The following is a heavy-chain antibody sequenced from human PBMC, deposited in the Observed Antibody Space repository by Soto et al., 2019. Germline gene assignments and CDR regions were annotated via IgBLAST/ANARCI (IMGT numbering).Heavy chain of an antibody. D-gene: IGHD2-2*01. J-gene: IGHJ3*02. Sequence: PGGSLRLSCAASGFTFSSYAMHWVRQAPGKGLEWVAVISYDGSNKYYADSVKGRFTISRDNSKNTLYLQMNSLRAEDTAVYYCARVQNLLYIVVVRDALAICGQGTMVIV. CDR3: ARVQNLLYIVVVRDALAI. CDR1: GFTFSSYA. V-gene: IGHV3-30-3*01. CDR2: ISYDGSNK.